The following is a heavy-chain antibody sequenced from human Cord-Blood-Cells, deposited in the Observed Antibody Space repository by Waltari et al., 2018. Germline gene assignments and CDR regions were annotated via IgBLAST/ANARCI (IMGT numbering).Heavy chain of an antibody. CDR1: GFTFSDHY. Sequence: EVQLVESGGGLVQPGGSLRLSCAASGFTFSDHYMDWVRQAPGKGLEWVGRTRNKDNSYTTEYAASVKGRFTISRDDSKISLYLQMNSLKTEDTAVYYCARDLDYWGQGTLVTVSS. CDR3: ARDLDY. V-gene: IGHV3-72*01. J-gene: IGHJ4*02. CDR2: TRNKDNSYTT.